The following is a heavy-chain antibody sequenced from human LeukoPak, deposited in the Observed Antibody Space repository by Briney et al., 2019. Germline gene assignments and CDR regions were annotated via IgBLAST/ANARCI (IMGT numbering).Heavy chain of an antibody. D-gene: IGHD3-10*01. V-gene: IGHV3-23*01. CDR2: IRAGGYDT. CDR3: VKTRVTVIRGPLGPFDF. J-gene: IGHJ4*02. Sequence: HPGGSLRLSCAASGFTFNNYAMSWVRQAPGKGLEWVSGIRAGGYDTYHADSVKDRFTISRNTSKNTLELQMNSLRVEDTAIYYCVKTRVTVIRGPLGPFDFWGQGALVTVSS. CDR1: GFTFNNYA.